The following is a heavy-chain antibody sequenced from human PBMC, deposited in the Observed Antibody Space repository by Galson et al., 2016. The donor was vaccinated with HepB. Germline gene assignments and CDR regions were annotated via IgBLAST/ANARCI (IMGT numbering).Heavy chain of an antibody. CDR2: ISWNSGSI. J-gene: IGHJ4*02. D-gene: IGHD3-22*01. CDR3: AKDTADDYYDSSGYSDY. CDR1: GFTFDDYA. Sequence: SLRLSCAASGFTFDDYAMHWVRQAPGKGLEWVSGISWNSGSIGYADSVKGRFTISRDNAKNSLYLQMNSLRAEDTALYYCAKDTADDYYDSSGYSDYWGQGTLVTVSS. V-gene: IGHV3-9*01.